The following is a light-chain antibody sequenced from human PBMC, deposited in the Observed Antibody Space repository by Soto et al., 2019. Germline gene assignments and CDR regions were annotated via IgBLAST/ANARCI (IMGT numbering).Light chain of an antibody. V-gene: IGLV2-8*01. Sequence: QSALTQPPSASGSPGQSVTISCTRTSSDVGSYKYVSWYQQHPGKAPKLMIYEVSQRPSGVPDRFSGSKSGNTASLTVSGLQADDEADYYCSSYAGSNNPVVFGGGTKLTVL. J-gene: IGLJ2*01. CDR3: SSYAGSNNPVV. CDR1: SSDVGSYKY. CDR2: EVS.